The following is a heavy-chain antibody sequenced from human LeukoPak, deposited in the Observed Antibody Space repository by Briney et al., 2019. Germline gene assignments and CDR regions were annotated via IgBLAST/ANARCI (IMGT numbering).Heavy chain of an antibody. CDR2: IYPGDSDT. Sequence: HGESLKISCKGSGYSFTSYWIGWVRQMPGKGLEWMGIIYPGDSDTRYSPSFQGQVTISADKSISTAYLQWSSLKASDTAMYYCAVTVSRYYYDSSGYYPMDVWGKGTTVTVSS. V-gene: IGHV5-51*01. J-gene: IGHJ6*04. D-gene: IGHD3-22*01. CDR1: GYSFTSYW. CDR3: AVTVSRYYYDSSGYYPMDV.